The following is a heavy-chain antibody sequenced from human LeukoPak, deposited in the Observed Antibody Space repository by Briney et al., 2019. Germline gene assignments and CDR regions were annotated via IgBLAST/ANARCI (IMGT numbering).Heavy chain of an antibody. CDR3: ARGLWWLDY. Sequence: SETLSLTCAVYGGSFSGYYWSWIRQPPGKGLEWIGEINHSGSTNYNPSLKSRVTISVDTSKNQFSLKLSSVTAADTAVYYCARGLWWLDYWGQGTLVTASS. CDR2: INHSGST. D-gene: IGHD2-8*02. V-gene: IGHV4-34*01. J-gene: IGHJ4*02. CDR1: GGSFSGYY.